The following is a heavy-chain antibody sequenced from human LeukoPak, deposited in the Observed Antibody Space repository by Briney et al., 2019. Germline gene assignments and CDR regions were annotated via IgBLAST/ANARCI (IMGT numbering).Heavy chain of an antibody. V-gene: IGHV3-33*06. D-gene: IGHD3-3*01. CDR2: IWYDGNHQ. CDR3: AKGPTQVLRFLRDGKTYYMDV. Sequence: GGSLRLSCAASGFTFSNYGMHGVRQAPGRGLECVAVIWYDGNHQYYADSVKGRFNISRDNSKNTLYLQMNSLRVEDTAVYYCAKGPTQVLRFLRDGKTYYMDVWGKGTSVLVSS. J-gene: IGHJ6*03. CDR1: GFTFSNYG.